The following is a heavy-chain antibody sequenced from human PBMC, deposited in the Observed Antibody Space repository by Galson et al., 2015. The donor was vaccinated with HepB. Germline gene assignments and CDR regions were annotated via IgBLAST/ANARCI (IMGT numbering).Heavy chain of an antibody. CDR1: GFSFNNFA. J-gene: IGHJ4*02. D-gene: IGHD2-15*01. CDR3: AKKGYCSDGSCYGFDS. Sequence: SLRLSCAASGFSFNNFAMSWVRQAPGKGLEWVAAIRASGGSTYYADSVKGLFTISRDNSKNTLYLQMNGLRVEDTALYYCAKKGYCSDGSCYGFDSWGQGTLVTVSS. V-gene: IGHV3-23*01. CDR2: IRASGGST.